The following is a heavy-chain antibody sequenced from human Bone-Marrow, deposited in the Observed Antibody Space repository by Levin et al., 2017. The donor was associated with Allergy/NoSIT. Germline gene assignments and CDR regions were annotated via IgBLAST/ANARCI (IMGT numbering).Heavy chain of an antibody. D-gene: IGHD2-2*01. V-gene: IGHV5-51*01. Sequence: KSGESLKISCKGSGYSFTSYWIGWVRQMPGKGLEWMGIIYPGDSDTRYSPSFQGQVTISADKSISTAYLQWSSLKASDTAMYYCAAAFSTSSSRVWENDAFDIWGQGTMVTVSS. J-gene: IGHJ3*02. CDR1: GYSFTSYW. CDR2: IYPGDSDT. CDR3: AAAFSTSSSRVWENDAFDI.